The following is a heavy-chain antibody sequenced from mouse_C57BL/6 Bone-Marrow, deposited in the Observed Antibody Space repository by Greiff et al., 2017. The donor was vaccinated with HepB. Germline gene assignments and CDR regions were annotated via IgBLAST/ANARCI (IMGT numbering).Heavy chain of an antibody. J-gene: IGHJ1*03. CDR2: IYPGSGST. D-gene: IGHD2-4*01. CDR3: ASGDYDYDRGYFDV. Sequence: QVQLKQPGAELVKPGASVKMSCKASGYTFTSYWITWVKQRPGQGLEWIGDIYPGSGSTNYNEKFKSKATLTVDPSSSTAYMQLSSLTSEDSAVYYGASGDYDYDRGYFDVWGTGTTVTVSS. CDR1: GYTFTSYW. V-gene: IGHV1-55*01.